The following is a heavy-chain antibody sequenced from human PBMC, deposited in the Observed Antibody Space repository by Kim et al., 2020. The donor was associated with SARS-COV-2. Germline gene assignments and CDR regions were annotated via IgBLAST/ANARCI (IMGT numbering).Heavy chain of an antibody. CDR1: GFTFSSYG. D-gene: IGHD5-18*01. CDR2: ISYDGSNK. J-gene: IGHJ4*02. V-gene: IGHV3-30*18. Sequence: GGSLRLSCAASGFTFSSYGMHWVRQAPGKGLEWVAVISYDGSNKYYADSVKGRFTISRDNSKNTLYLQMNSLRAEDTAVYYCAKDGRGYSYGYSDYWGQGTLVTVSP. CDR3: AKDGRGYSYGYSDY.